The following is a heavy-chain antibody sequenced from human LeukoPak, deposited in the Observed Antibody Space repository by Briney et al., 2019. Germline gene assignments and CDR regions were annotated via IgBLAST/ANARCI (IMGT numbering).Heavy chain of an antibody. V-gene: IGHV3-64*01. CDR2: ISSNGGST. J-gene: IGHJ6*03. D-gene: IGHD2-2*01. CDR1: GFTFSSYE. Sequence: GGSLRLSCAASGFTFSSYEMNWVRQAPGKGLEYVSAISSNGGSTYYANSVKGRFTISRDNSKNTLYLQMGSLRAEDMAVYYCARGYCSSTSCSYYMDVWGKGTTVTVSS. CDR3: ARGYCSSTSCSYYMDV.